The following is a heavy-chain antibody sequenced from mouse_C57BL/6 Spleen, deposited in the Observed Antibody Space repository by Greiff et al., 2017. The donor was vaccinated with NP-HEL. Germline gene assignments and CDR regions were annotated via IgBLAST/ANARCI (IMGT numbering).Heavy chain of an antibody. D-gene: IGHD4-1*01. Sequence: VQLQQSGAELVRPGASVTLSCKASGYTFTDYEMHWVKQTPVHGLEWIGAIDPETGGTAYNQKFKGKAILTADKSSSTAYMELRSLTSEDSAVYYCTSWLTGSPYWYFDVWGTGTTVTVSS. CDR2: IDPETGGT. J-gene: IGHJ1*03. V-gene: IGHV1-15*01. CDR3: TSWLTGSPYWYFDV. CDR1: GYTFTDYE.